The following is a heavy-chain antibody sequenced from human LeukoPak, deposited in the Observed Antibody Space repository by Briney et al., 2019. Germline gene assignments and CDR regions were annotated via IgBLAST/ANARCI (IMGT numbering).Heavy chain of an antibody. CDR1: GFTFSIYG. CDR3: AKDAGSGSSLFDY. Sequence: PWGSLSLSCAASGFTFSIYGMHWVRQAPGKGLEWVAIISYDGSHKYYADSVKGRFTISRDNSKSTLYLQMNSLRAEDTAVFYCAKDAGSGSSLFDYWGQGSLATVPS. D-gene: IGHD1-26*01. V-gene: IGHV3-30*18. J-gene: IGHJ4*02. CDR2: ISYDGSHK.